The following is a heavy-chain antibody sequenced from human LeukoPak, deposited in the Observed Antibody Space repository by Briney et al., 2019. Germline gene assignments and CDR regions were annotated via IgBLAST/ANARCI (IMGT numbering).Heavy chain of an antibody. CDR1: GGSIRSYY. J-gene: IGHJ4*02. CDR3: ERALPYSSGWGVDY. D-gene: IGHD6-19*01. V-gene: IGHV4-59*01. CDR2: IYYSGST. Sequence: SETLSLTCTVSGGSIRSYYWSWIRQPPGKGLEWIGYIYYSGSTNYNPSLKSRVTISVDTSKNQFSLNLSSVTAADTAVYYCERALPYSSGWGVDYWGQGTLVTVSS.